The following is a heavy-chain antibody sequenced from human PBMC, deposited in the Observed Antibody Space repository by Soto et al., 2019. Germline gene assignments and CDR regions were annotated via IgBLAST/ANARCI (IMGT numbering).Heavy chain of an antibody. D-gene: IGHD4-17*01. V-gene: IGHV3-48*02. CDR1: GFTFTRHS. CDR2: ISDSSGTI. J-gene: IGHJ4*02. CDR3: ARDPYSSPTVTTRDY. Sequence: GGSPKLSCAASGFTFTRHSMNWVRQAAGKGLEWISYISDSSGTIYYADSVKGRFTISRDNVQNSLYLQMNSLRDEDTAVYYCARDPYSSPTVTTRDYWGQGTQVTV.